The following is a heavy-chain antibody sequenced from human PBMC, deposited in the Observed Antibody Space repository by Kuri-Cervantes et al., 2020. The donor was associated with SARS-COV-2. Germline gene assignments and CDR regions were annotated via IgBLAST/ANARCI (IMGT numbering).Heavy chain of an antibody. CDR3: AGHPKSRYQLLFYWFDP. CDR2: IYYSGST. Sequence: SETLSLTCTVSGGSISSSSYYWGWIRQPPGKGLELVGSIYYSGSTYYNPSLKSRVTISVDTSRKLFSLKLSSVTAADTAVYYCAGHPKSRYQLLFYWFDPCGQGTLVTVSS. CDR1: GGSISSSSYY. V-gene: IGHV4-39*01. D-gene: IGHD2-2*01. J-gene: IGHJ5*02.